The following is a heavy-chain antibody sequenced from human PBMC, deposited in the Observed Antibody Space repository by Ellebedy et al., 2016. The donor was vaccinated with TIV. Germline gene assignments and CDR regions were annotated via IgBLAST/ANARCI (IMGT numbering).Heavy chain of an antibody. CDR2: IGSSAYTT. CDR3: AKDVRYTTGWGGALDI. J-gene: IGHJ3*02. V-gene: IGHV3-23*01. CDR1: GFNFGGHA. D-gene: IGHD2-8*02. Sequence: PGGSLRLSCAASGFNFGGHAMKWVRQAPGKGLEWVSSIGSSAYTTHYADSVKGRFTISRDNSRNTLYLQMNSLRGEETAVYFCAKDVRYTTGWGGALDIWGQGAMVTVSS.